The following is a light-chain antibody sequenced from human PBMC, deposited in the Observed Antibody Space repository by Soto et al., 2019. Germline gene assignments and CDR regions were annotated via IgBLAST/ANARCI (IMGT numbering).Light chain of an antibody. J-gene: IGKJ4*01. Sequence: DIVMTQSPATLSVAPGERVTFSCRASQGVSRKLAWYQPKPGQAPRLLISGASTRATGIPARFSGSGSGTEFTLAISSLQSEDCAIYYCQQYHTWPITFGGATKVEIK. CDR1: QGVSRK. CDR3: QQYHTWPIT. CDR2: GAS. V-gene: IGKV3-15*01.